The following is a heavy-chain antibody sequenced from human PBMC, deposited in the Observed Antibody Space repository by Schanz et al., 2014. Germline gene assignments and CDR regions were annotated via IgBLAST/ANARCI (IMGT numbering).Heavy chain of an antibody. CDR3: ARKVVATIGGYYDN. J-gene: IGHJ4*02. D-gene: IGHD5-12*01. CDR2: MNESHSTI. V-gene: IGHV3-23*04. Sequence: VQVVQSGGGLVEPGGSLRLSCAASGFSFSSYAMGWVRQARGKGLEWVSAMNESHSTIYYADSVRGRFTISRDNAENTLFLQMNSLRAEDTAVYYCARKVVATIGGYYDNWGQGTLVIVSS. CDR1: GFSFSSYA.